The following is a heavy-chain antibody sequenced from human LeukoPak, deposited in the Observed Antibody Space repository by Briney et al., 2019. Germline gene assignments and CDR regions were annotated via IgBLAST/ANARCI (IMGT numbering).Heavy chain of an antibody. J-gene: IGHJ4*02. CDR2: INLDTSVT. Sequence: PGGSLRLSCTASRFAFSKSWMHWVRHAPGKGLVWVSRINLDTSVTTYAGSVKGRFTISRDNAKNTLYLQMSSLRGDDTAVYYCARADVSGSYSDFDYRGQGTLVTVSS. CDR3: ARADVSGSYSDFDY. V-gene: IGHV3-74*01. D-gene: IGHD1-26*01. CDR1: RFAFSKSW.